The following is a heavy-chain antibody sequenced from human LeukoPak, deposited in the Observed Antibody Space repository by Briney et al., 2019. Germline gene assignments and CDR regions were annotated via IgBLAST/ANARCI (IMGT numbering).Heavy chain of an antibody. CDR2: ISSSGSTI. CDR1: GFTFSDYY. Sequence: GGSLRLSCAASGFTFSDYYMSWIRQAPGKGLEWVSYISSSGSTIYYADSVKGRFTISRDNAKNSLYLQMNSLRAEDTAVCYCARGRSSSWYDLYYFDYWGQGTLVTVSS. V-gene: IGHV3-11*01. CDR3: ARGRSSSWYDLYYFDY. D-gene: IGHD6-13*01. J-gene: IGHJ4*02.